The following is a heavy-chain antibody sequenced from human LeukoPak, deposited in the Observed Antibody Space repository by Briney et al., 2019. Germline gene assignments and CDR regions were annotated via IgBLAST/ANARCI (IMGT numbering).Heavy chain of an antibody. Sequence: GGSLRLSCAASGLAFSAYKMHWVRQAPRKGLVWVPRISTDGYTTDYADFVQGRFTASRDNTKNTWSLEMNSLRAEDTAVYYCVVGGSPGYWGQGTLVTVSS. D-gene: IGHD2-15*01. J-gene: IGHJ4*02. CDR2: ISTDGYTT. V-gene: IGHV3-74*01. CDR3: VVGGSPGY. CDR1: GLAFSAYK.